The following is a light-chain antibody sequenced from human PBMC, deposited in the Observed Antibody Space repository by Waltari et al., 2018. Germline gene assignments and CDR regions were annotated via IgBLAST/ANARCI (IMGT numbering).Light chain of an antibody. CDR3: QQYNDWPLT. Sequence: EIVMTQSPATLSLSPGHSATLSCRASQSVTSAIAWYQQKPGQAPRLLIYGISTWATGIPARFSGSGSGTEFTLTISSLQSEDFVVYYCQQYNDWPLTFGGGTKVEI. CDR2: GIS. J-gene: IGKJ4*01. CDR1: QSVTSA. V-gene: IGKV3-15*01.